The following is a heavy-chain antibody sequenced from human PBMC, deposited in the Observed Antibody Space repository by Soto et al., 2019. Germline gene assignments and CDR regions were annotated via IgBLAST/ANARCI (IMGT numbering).Heavy chain of an antibody. CDR1: GFTFSNYA. J-gene: IGHJ5*02. D-gene: IGHD6-13*01. CDR3: AKDIVWGSRAFDH. CDR2: ISASVHSP. V-gene: IGHV3-23*01. Sequence: EVKLLESGGGLVQPGGSLRLSCAASGFTFSNYAMNWVRQAPGKGLEWVSRISASVHSPDYADSVKGQFSISRDNTKNTLFVQMNSLILEDTAVYVCAKDIVWGSRAFDHWGQGILVTVSS.